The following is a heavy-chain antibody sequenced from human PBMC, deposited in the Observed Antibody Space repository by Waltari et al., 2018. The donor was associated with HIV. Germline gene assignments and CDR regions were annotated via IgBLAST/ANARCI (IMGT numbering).Heavy chain of an antibody. V-gene: IGHV3-48*03. CDR2: ISSSGSTI. CDR3: ARVSAVAGTGGY. Sequence: EVQLVESGGGLVQPGGSLRLSCAASGFTFSSYERNWVRQAPGKGLEWVSYISSSGSTIYYADSVKGRFTISRDNAKNSLYLQMNSLRAEDTAVYYCARVSAVAGTGGYWGQGTLVTVSS. D-gene: IGHD6-19*01. J-gene: IGHJ4*02. CDR1: GFTFSSYE.